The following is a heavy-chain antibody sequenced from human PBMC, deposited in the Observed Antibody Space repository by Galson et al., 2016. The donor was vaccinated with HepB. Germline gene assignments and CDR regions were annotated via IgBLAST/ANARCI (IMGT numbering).Heavy chain of an antibody. CDR3: TRRGTQDYYYAMDV. Sequence: QSGAEVKKPGESLKISCEGSGYSFPNYWIGWVRQMPGKGLEWMGIIYPGDSDPRYRPSFQGQVTISADKSISTAYLQWSSLKASDTAIYYCTRRGTQDYYYAMDVWGQGTTVTVSS. J-gene: IGHJ6*02. CDR1: GYSFPNYW. V-gene: IGHV5-51*01. CDR2: IYPGDSDP. D-gene: IGHD3-16*01.